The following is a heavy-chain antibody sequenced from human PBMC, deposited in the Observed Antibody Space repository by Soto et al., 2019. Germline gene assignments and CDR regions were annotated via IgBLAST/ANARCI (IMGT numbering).Heavy chain of an antibody. D-gene: IGHD2-15*01. CDR1: GGAISGRSNY. J-gene: IGHJ4*02. V-gene: IGHV4-39*01. Sequence: QLQLQESGPGLVKPSETLSLTCNVSGGAISGRSNYWGWIRQPPGKGLEYIGSIYSGGSTYYNPSLTSRATLSVDTSQNQFFLRLTSVTAADTAVYYCARRHSATWLFDYWGLGTQVTVSS. CDR3: ARRHSATWLFDY. CDR2: IYSGGST.